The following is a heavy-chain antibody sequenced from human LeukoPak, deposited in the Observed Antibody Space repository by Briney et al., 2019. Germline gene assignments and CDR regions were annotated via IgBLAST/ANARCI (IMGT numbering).Heavy chain of an antibody. CDR2: ISGSGGRT. Sequence: PGGSLRLSCAASGFTFSSYAMSWVRQAPGKGLGWVSGISGSGGRTYYADSVTDRFTISRANSKHTLYLQMNSHRAEVPTVYYCAKDYSSSWYRSYFDYWGQGTLVTVSS. CDR1: GFTFSSYA. D-gene: IGHD6-13*01. V-gene: IGHV3-23*01. J-gene: IGHJ4*02. CDR3: AKDYSSSWYRSYFDY.